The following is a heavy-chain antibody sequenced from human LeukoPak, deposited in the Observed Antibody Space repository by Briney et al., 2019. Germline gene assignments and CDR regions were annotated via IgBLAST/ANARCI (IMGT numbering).Heavy chain of an antibody. CDR3: ARGSLSSGSHYGDY. V-gene: IGHV3-64*04. CDR1: GFTFSSYA. D-gene: IGHD3-10*01. Sequence: GGSLRLSCSASGFTFSSYAVHWVRQAPGKGLESVSAISSNGGNTYFADSVKGRFTISRDNSKNTLYLQMDSLRDEDTAVYYCARGSLSSGSHYGDYWGQGTLVTVAS. J-gene: IGHJ4*02. CDR2: ISSNGGNT.